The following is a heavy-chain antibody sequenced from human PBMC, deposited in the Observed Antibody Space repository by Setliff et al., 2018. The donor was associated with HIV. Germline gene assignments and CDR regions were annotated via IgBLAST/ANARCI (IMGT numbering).Heavy chain of an antibody. Sequence: LGESLKISCQASGYSFTTLWIAWVRQMPGKGLEWMGMVFPDDSDTRYSPSFQGQVSMSADKSINTAYLQWSSLKASDTAVYYCARSMGFKATTRLDFWGPGTLVTVS. J-gene: IGHJ4*02. CDR2: VFPDDSDT. D-gene: IGHD3-10*01. CDR1: GYSFTTLW. V-gene: IGHV5-51*01. CDR3: ARSMGFKATTRLDF.